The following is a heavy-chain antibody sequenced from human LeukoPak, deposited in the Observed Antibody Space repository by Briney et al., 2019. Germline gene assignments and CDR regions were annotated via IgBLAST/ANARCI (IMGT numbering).Heavy chain of an antibody. V-gene: IGHV5-51*03. CDR2: IYPGDSNT. Sequence: GESLKISCKGSGYSFSCYWIGWVRQMPGKGLEWMGIIYPGDSNTRYSPSFQGQVTISADKSISTAYLQWSSLKASDAAMYYCARFLYASGRIFDFWGQGTLVTVSS. J-gene: IGHJ4*02. CDR1: GYSFSCYW. D-gene: IGHD3-10*01. CDR3: ARFLYASGRIFDF.